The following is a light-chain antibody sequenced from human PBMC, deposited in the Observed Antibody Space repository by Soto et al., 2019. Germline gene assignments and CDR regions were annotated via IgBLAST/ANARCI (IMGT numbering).Light chain of an antibody. V-gene: IGLV2-14*03. CDR2: DVN. CDR1: SSDVGGYNF. J-gene: IGLJ1*01. CDR3: CSYTSSSTHV. Sequence: QSALTQPASVSGSPGRSITISCTGTSSDVGGYNFVSWYQQHPGKVPKLMIFDVNRRPSGVSDRVSGSKSGNTASLTISGLQAEDEGDYYCCSYTSSSTHVFGSGTKVTVL.